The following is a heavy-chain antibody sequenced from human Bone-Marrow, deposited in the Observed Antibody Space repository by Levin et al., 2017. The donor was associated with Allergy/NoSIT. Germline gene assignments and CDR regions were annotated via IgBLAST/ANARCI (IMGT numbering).Heavy chain of an antibody. CDR3: AGDSSGYF. J-gene: IGHJ4*02. V-gene: IGHV3-30-3*01. CDR1: GFTFSSYA. D-gene: IGHD3-22*01. CDR2: ISYDGSNK. Sequence: PGESLKISCAASGFTFSSYAMHWVRQAPGKGLEWVALISYDGSNKYYADSVKGRFTISRDNSKNTLYLQMNSLRAADTAVYYCAGDSSGYFWGQGTLVTVSS.